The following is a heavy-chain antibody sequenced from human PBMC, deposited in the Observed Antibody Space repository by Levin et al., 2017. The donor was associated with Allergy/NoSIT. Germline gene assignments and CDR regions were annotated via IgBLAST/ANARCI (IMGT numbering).Heavy chain of an antibody. J-gene: IGHJ4*02. CDR3: ATDPRASASIAPGDSVGYYSDY. D-gene: IGHD6-13*01. CDR2: ISYDGSIT. CDR1: GFTFSTYG. Sequence: SCAASGFTFSTYGMHWVRQAPGKGLEWVAVISYDGSITYFADSVKGRFTISRDNSKNTLYLQMNSLRAEDTAVYYCATDPRASASIAPGDSVGYYSDYWGQGSLVTVSS. V-gene: IGHV3-30*03.